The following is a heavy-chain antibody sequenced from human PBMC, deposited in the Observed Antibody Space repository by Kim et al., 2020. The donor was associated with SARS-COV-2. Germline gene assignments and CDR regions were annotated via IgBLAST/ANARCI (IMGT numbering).Heavy chain of an antibody. J-gene: IGHJ4*02. CDR1: GFTFSSYG. CDR3: AKELGYCSSTSCYDIDY. D-gene: IGHD2-2*01. V-gene: IGHV3-30*18. CDR2: ISYDGSNK. Sequence: GGSLRLSCAASGFTFSSYGMHWVRQAPGKGLEWVAVISYDGSNKYYADSVKGRFTISRDNSKNTLYLQMNSLRAEDTAVYYCAKELGYCSSTSCYDIDYWGQGTLVTVSS.